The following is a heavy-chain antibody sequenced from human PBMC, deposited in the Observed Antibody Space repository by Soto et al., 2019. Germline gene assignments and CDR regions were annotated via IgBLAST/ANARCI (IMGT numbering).Heavy chain of an antibody. V-gene: IGHV4-59*01. J-gene: IGHJ4*02. Sequence: PSETLSLTCTVSGGSISSYYWSWIRQPPGKGLEWIGYIYYSGSTNYNPSLKSRVTISVDTSKNRFSLKLSSVTAADTAVYYCAREKDYYDSSGSDRRFDYWGQGTLVTVSS. CDR3: AREKDYYDSSGSDRRFDY. CDR2: IYYSGST. D-gene: IGHD3-22*01. CDR1: GGSISSYY.